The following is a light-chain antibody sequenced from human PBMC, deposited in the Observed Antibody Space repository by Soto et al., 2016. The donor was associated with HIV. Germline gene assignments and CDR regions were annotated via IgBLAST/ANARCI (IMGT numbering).Light chain of an antibody. CDR3: QVWDSSSDVV. Sequence: SYELTQAPSVSVAPGKTARITCGGNNIGSKSVHWYQQKPGQAPVLVVYDDSDRPSGIPDRFSGPNSGNTATLTISRVEAGDEADYYCQVWDSSSDVVFGGGTKLTVL. CDR2: DDS. CDR1: NIGSKS. V-gene: IGLV3-21*03. J-gene: IGLJ2*01.